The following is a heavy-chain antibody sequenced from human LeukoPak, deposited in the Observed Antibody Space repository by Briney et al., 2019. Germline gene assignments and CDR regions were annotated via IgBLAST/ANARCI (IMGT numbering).Heavy chain of an antibody. Sequence: PSETLSLTCTVSGGSISSSSYYWGWIRQPPGKGLEWIGSIYYSGSTYYNPSLKSRVTISVDTSKNQFSLKLSSVTAADTAVYYCASTITIFGVVTYYYYMDVWGKGTTVTVSS. V-gene: IGHV4-39*01. J-gene: IGHJ6*03. CDR1: GGSISSSSYY. D-gene: IGHD3-3*01. CDR2: IYYSGST. CDR3: ASTITIFGVVTYYYYMDV.